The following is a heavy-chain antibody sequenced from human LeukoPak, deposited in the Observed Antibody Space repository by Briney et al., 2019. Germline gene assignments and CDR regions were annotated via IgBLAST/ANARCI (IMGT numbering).Heavy chain of an antibody. CDR1: GFTFSSYG. D-gene: IGHD3-9*01. CDR2: ISGSGGST. Sequence: GGSLRLSCAASGFTFSSYGMSWVRRAPGKGLEWVSAISGSGGSTYYADSVKGRFTISRDNAKNSLYLQMNSLRAEDTAVYYCARVKTYYDILTGYYRPSYFDYWGQGTLVTVSS. V-gene: IGHV3-23*01. CDR3: ARVKTYYDILTGYYRPSYFDY. J-gene: IGHJ4*02.